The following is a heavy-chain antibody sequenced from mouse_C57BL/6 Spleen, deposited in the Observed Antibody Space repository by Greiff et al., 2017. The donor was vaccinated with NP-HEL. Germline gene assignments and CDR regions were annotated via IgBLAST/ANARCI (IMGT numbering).Heavy chain of an antibody. CDR2: IYPGDGDT. Sequence: QVQLQQSGAELVKPGASVKISCKASGYAFSSYWMNWVKQRPGKGLEWIGQIYPGDGDTNYNGKFKGKATLTADKSSSTAYMQLSSLTSEDYAVYLGARGVVGYDGYYYAMDYWGQGTSVTVSS. CDR1: GYAFSSYW. V-gene: IGHV1-80*01. CDR3: ARGVVGYDGYYYAMDY. D-gene: IGHD2-3*01. J-gene: IGHJ4*01.